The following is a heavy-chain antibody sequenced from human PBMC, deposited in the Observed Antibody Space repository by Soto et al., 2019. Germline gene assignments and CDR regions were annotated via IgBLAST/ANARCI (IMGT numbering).Heavy chain of an antibody. J-gene: IGHJ4*02. CDR3: ARQGTSRGSDHAAFDF. D-gene: IGHD3-10*01. CDR1: WYTFIYFW. Sequence: GESLKISCQASWYTFIYFWVAWVRQVPGKGLEWMGVIYPCASDNRYSPSFEGHVTLSADKSTNTAYLQWSSLEAADTAIYYCARQGTSRGSDHAAFDFWGPGTLVTVSS. V-gene: IGHV5-51*01. CDR2: IYPCASDN.